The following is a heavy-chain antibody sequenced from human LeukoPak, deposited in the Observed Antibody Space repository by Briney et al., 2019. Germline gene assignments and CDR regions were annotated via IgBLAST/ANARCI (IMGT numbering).Heavy chain of an antibody. D-gene: IGHD1-26*01. CDR1: GASISGSGYY. CDR3: ARDGDPGIVGAYRDY. V-gene: IGHV4-39*07. J-gene: IGHJ4*02. Sequence: SETLSLTCAVSGASISGSGYYLGWIRQPPGKGLEWIGNIYYTGSTYYNASLQSRVTISIDTSKNQFSLKLSSVTAADTAVYYCARDGDPGIVGAYRDYWGQGTLVTVSS. CDR2: IYYTGST.